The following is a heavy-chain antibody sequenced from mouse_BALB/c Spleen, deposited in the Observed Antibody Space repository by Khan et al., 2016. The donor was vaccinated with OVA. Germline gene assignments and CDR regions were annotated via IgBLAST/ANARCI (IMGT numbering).Heavy chain of an antibody. CDR3: ASHLTGSFAY. CDR2: INSDGGYT. V-gene: IGHV5-6*01. D-gene: IGHD4-1*01. CDR1: GFTFSAYG. J-gene: IGHJ3*01. Sequence: ELLVESGGDLVKPGGSLRLSCAASGFTFSAYGMAWVRQAPDKRLEWVATINSDGGYTYYPDTVKGRFTISRNNAENTLSLQMSSLKSEDTAIYYCASHLTGSFAYWGQGTLVTVSA.